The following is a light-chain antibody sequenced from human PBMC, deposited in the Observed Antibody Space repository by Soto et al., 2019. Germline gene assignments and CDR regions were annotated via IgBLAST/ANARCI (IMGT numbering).Light chain of an antibody. CDR3: QQFDRFPYT. Sequence: AVQLTQSPSSLSASVGVRVTSTCRASLDISSALAWYQQKPGKAPKLLIYDASSLESGVPSRFSGSGSGTDFTLTISSLQPEDFATYYCQQFDRFPYTFGQGTKLEIK. V-gene: IGKV1-13*02. CDR2: DAS. J-gene: IGKJ2*01. CDR1: LDISSA.